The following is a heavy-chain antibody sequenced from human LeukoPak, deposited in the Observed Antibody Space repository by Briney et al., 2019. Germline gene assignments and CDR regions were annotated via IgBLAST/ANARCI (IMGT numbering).Heavy chain of an antibody. D-gene: IGHD3-10*01. CDR2: INSDGSST. V-gene: IGHV3-74*01. Sequence: PGGSLRLSCAASGFTFSSYWMPWVRQAPGKGLVWVSRINSDGSSTSYADSVKGRFTISRDNAKSTLYLQMNSLRVEDTAVYYCARDHPILLWFGERTYYFDYWGQGTLVTVSS. CDR1: GFTFSSYW. CDR3: ARDHPILLWFGERTYYFDY. J-gene: IGHJ4*02.